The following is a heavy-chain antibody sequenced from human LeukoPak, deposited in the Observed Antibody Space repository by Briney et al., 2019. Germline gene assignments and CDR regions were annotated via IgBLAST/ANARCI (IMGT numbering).Heavy chain of an antibody. CDR3: ARFPHHGGYIIDY. J-gene: IGHJ4*02. CDR1: GYTFTSYY. D-gene: IGHD5-24*01. Sequence: ASVKVSCKASGYTFTSYYMHWVRQAPGHGLEWMGWINTNTGNPTYAQGFTGRFVFSVDTSVRTAYLQINSLTAADTAVFYCARFPHHGGYIIDYWGQGTLVTVSS. V-gene: IGHV7-4-1*02. CDR2: INTNTGNP.